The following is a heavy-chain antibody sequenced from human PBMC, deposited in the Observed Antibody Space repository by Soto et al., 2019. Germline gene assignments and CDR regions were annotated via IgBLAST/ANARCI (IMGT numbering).Heavy chain of an antibody. Sequence: VGSLRLSCAASGFTFSSYAMSWVRQAPGKGLEWVSAISGSGGSTYYADSVKGRFTISRDNSKNTLYLQMNSLRAEDTAVYYCANKADYYDSSGYHRPLDYWGQGTLVTVSS. J-gene: IGHJ4*02. D-gene: IGHD3-22*01. CDR2: ISGSGGST. V-gene: IGHV3-23*01. CDR3: ANKADYYDSSGYHRPLDY. CDR1: GFTFSSYA.